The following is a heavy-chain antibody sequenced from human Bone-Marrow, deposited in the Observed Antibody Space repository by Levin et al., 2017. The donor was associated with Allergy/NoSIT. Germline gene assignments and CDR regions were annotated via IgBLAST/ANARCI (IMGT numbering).Heavy chain of an antibody. CDR2: IYYSGST. V-gene: IGHV4-39*01. Sequence: SCTVSGGSISSSSYYWGWIRQPPGKGLEWIGSIYYSGSTYYNPSLKSRVTISVDTSKNQFSLKLSSVTAADTAVYYCARHVVRQIVVVVAAGYYFDYWGQGTLVTVSS. CDR3: ARHVVRQIVVVVAAGYYFDY. CDR1: GGSISSSSYY. J-gene: IGHJ4*02. D-gene: IGHD2-15*01.